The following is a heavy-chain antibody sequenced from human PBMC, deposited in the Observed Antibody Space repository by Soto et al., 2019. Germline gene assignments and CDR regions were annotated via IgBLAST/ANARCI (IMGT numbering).Heavy chain of an antibody. CDR2: IHSSGTT. J-gene: IGHJ4*02. CDR1: SGSINSFY. D-gene: IGHD1-26*01. V-gene: IGHV4-4*07. Sequence: QVQLQESGPGLVKPTETLSLNCTVSSGSINSFYWAWMRQPAGKGLEWIGRIHSSGTTNYNPSLSSRVTMSVDPSKSQFSLKLTSVTAADTAVYYCFSVPRQGGISYALDSWGQGTLVTVSA. CDR3: FSVPRQGGISYALDS.